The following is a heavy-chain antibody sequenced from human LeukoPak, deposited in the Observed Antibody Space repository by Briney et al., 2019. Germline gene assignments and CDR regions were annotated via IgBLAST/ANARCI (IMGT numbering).Heavy chain of an antibody. Sequence: SETLSLTCTVSGGSISSYYGSWIRQPAGKGLEWIGRIYTSGSTNYNPSLKSRVTMSVDTSKNQFSLKLSSVTAADTAVYYCARGGYSSSWPWDYWDQGNLVTVSS. CDR2: IYTSGST. V-gene: IGHV4-4*07. CDR1: GGSISSYY. CDR3: ARGGYSSSWPWDY. D-gene: IGHD6-13*01. J-gene: IGHJ4*02.